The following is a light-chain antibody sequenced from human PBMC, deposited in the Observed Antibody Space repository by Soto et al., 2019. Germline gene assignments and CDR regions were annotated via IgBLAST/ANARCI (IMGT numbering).Light chain of an antibody. CDR3: RQRNNWPPSIT. CDR2: DAS. J-gene: IGKJ5*01. V-gene: IGKV3-11*01. Sequence: EIVLTQSPATLSLSPGERATLSCRASQSVGGHLAWYQQKPGQAPRLLIYDASDRATGIPARFSGSGSETDFTLTISSLEPDDFAVYYCRQRNNWPPSITFGQGTRLE. CDR1: QSVGGH.